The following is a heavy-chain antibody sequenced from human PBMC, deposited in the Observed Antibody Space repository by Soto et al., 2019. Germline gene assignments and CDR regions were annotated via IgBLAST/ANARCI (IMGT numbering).Heavy chain of an antibody. CDR2: INPNSGGT. Sequence: GSVKGSCKASGYTFTGYYMHWVRQAPGQGLEWMGWINPNSGGTNYAQKFQGRVTMTRDTSISTAYMELSRLRSDDTAVYYCARAKIVGANTLFDYWGKGTLVTVSS. CDR1: GYTFTGYY. V-gene: IGHV1-2*02. J-gene: IGHJ4*02. CDR3: ARAKIVGANTLFDY. D-gene: IGHD1-26*01.